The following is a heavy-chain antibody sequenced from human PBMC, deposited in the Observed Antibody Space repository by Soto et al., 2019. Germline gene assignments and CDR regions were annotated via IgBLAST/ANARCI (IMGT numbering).Heavy chain of an antibody. Sequence: SETLSLTCNVSGGSVSDYYWSWIRQAPGKGLEWIGYIHYRGVINYNPSLKSRVTMSVDPSKNQFSLNLRSVTTADTAVYFCARAPAGDYGQWGQGSLVTVSS. CDR1: GGSVSDYY. CDR2: IHYRGVI. CDR3: ARAPAGDYGQ. J-gene: IGHJ4*02. D-gene: IGHD4-17*01. V-gene: IGHV4-59*02.